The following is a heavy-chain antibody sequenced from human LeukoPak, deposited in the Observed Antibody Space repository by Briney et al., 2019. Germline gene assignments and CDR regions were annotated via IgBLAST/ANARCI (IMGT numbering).Heavy chain of an antibody. CDR1: GGSISSYY. J-gene: IGHJ4*02. CDR3: ARARCSGGSCYQIDY. V-gene: IGHV4-39*07. D-gene: IGHD2-15*01. Sequence: PSETLSLTCTVSGGSISSYYWSWIRQPPGKGLEWIGSIYYSGSTYYNPSLKSRVTISVDTSKNQFSLKLSSVTAADTAVYYCARARCSGGSCYQIDYWGQGTLVTVSS. CDR2: IYYSGST.